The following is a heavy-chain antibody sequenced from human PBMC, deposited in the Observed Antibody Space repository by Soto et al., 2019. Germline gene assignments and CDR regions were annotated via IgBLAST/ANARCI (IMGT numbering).Heavy chain of an antibody. V-gene: IGHV3-7*04. D-gene: IGHD6-19*01. Sequence: EVQLVESGGGLVQPGGSLRISCAASGFTFSDYWMSWVRQAPGKGLEWVVNMKQDGSEKFYVDSVKGRFTISRDNAKESLFLQMNSLRDEDTAVYYCARDDSGWSVYWGQGTLVTVSS. CDR2: MKQDGSEK. J-gene: IGHJ4*02. CDR1: GFTFSDYW. CDR3: ARDDSGWSVY.